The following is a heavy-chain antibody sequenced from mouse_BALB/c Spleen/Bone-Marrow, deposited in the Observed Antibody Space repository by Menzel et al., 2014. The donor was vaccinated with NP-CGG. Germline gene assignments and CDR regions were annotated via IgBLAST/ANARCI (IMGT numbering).Heavy chain of an antibody. CDR1: GYTFTNYW. D-gene: IGHD2-2*01. CDR3: AARLSHLAMDY. J-gene: IGHJ4*01. Sequence: VKLVESGAELVKPGASLKLSCKASGYTFTNYWIHWVKQRPGQGLEWIGEINPSNGRTNYNEKFKTKATLTVDKSSSTAYMQLSSLTSEDSAVNYCAARLSHLAMDYWGQGTSVTVSS. CDR2: INPSNGRT. V-gene: IGHV1S81*02.